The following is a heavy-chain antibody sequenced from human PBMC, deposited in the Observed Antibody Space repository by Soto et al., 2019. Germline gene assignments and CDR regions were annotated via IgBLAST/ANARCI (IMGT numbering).Heavy chain of an antibody. Sequence: QVQLVESGGGVVQPGRSLRLSCAASGFTFSSYAMHWVRQAPGKGLEWVAVISYDGSNKYYADSVKGRFTISRDNSKNTLYLQMNSLRAEDTAVYYCANPGYYDSAGDAFDIWGQGTMVTVSS. CDR2: ISYDGSNK. CDR3: ANPGYYDSAGDAFDI. D-gene: IGHD3-9*01. CDR1: GFTFSSYA. J-gene: IGHJ3*02. V-gene: IGHV3-30-3*01.